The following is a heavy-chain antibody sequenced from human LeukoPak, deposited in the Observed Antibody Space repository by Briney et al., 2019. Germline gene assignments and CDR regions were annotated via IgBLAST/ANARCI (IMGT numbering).Heavy chain of an antibody. D-gene: IGHD1-26*01. CDR2: ISSSSSYI. CDR3: ARSGGGSYHNWFDP. CDR1: GFTLSSYA. Sequence: GGSLRLSCAASGFTLSSYAMSWVRQAPGKGLEWVSSISSSSSYIYYADSVKGRFTISRDNAKNSLYLQMNSLGAEDTAVYYCARSGGGSYHNWFDPWGQGTLVTVSS. V-gene: IGHV3-21*01. J-gene: IGHJ5*02.